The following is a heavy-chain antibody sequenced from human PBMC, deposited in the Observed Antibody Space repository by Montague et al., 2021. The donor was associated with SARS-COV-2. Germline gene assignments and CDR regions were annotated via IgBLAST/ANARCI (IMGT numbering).Heavy chain of an antibody. J-gene: IGHJ6*02. CDR2: MYYSGST. CDR3: ARVARYCTNGVCQTYYYYGLDV. D-gene: IGHD2-8*01. V-gene: IGHV4-59*01. CDR1: GGSTNYYY. Sequence: SETLSLTCILSGGSTNYYYWSWIRQSPGKGLEWIGYMYYSGSTNYNPSLKSRVTMSIDRSKNQFSLKLRSVTAADTAVYYCARVARYCTNGVCQTYYYYGLDVWGQETTVTVSS.